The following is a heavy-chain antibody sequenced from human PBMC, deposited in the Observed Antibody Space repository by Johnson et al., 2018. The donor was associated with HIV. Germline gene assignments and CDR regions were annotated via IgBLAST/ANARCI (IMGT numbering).Heavy chain of an antibody. Sequence: QVQVVESGGGLVKPGGSLRLSCAASGFTFSDYYMSWIRQAPGKGLEWVSYISSSGSTIYYADSVKGRFTISRDNSKNTLYLQMNSLRAEDTAVYYCAKPPVANSIPSDGFDMWGQGNMVTVSS. J-gene: IGHJ3*02. CDR2: ISSSGSTI. CDR3: AKPPVANSIPSDGFDM. D-gene: IGHD4/OR15-4a*01. CDR1: GFTFSDYY. V-gene: IGHV3-11*04.